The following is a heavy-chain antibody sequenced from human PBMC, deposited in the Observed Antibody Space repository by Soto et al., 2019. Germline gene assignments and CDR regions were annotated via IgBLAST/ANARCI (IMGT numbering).Heavy chain of an antibody. D-gene: IGHD5-12*01. CDR3: ARDPEGSYDGDYYYYYGMDV. Sequence: ASVKVSCKASGYTFTSYAMHWVRQAPGQRLEWMGWINAGNGNTKYSQKFQGRVTITRDTSASTAYMELSSLRSEDTAVYYCARDPEGSYDGDYYYYYGMDVWGQGTTVTVSS. J-gene: IGHJ6*02. CDR2: INAGNGNT. V-gene: IGHV1-3*01. CDR1: GYTFTSYA.